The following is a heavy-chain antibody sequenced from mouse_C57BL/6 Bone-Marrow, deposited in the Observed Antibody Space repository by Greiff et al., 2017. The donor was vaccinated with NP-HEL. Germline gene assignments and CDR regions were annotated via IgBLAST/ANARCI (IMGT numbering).Heavy chain of an antibody. J-gene: IGHJ2*01. D-gene: IGHD1-1*01. CDR2: IRSKSSNYAT. CDR1: GFTFNTYA. CDR3: VSGRYYGRGFYFDY. V-gene: IGHV10-3*01. Sequence: EVQLQQSGGGLVQPKGSLKLSCAASGFTFNTYAMHWVRQAPGKGLEWVARIRSKSSNYATYYADSVKDRFTISRDDSQSMLYLQMNNLKTEDTAMYYCVSGRYYGRGFYFDYWGQGTTLTVSS.